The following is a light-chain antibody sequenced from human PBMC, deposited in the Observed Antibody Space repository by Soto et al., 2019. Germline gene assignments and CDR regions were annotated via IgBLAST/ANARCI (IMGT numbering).Light chain of an antibody. V-gene: IGKV3-15*01. CDR2: GAS. CDR1: QSVSNN. CDR3: QQYDNSPWT. J-gene: IGKJ1*01. Sequence: EIVMTQSPATLSVSPGESATLSCRASQSVSNNLTWYQQKPGQPPRLLIYGASTRATGVPGRFSGSGSGTDFTLTISRLEPEDFAVYYCQQYDNSPWTFGQGSKVDIK.